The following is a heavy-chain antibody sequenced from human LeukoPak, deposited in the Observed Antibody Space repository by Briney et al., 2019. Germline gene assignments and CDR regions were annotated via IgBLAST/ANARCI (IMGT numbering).Heavy chain of an antibody. CDR2: ISSSSSYI. V-gene: IGHV3-21*01. CDR3: ARDGPYSSGCAGEQY. Sequence: KTGGSLRLSCAASGFTFSSYSMNWVRQAPGKGLEWVSSISSSSSYIYYADSVKGRFTISRDNAENSLYLQMNSLRAEDTAVYYCARDGPYSSGCAGEQYWGQGTLVTVSS. J-gene: IGHJ4*02. CDR1: GFTFSSYS. D-gene: IGHD6-19*01.